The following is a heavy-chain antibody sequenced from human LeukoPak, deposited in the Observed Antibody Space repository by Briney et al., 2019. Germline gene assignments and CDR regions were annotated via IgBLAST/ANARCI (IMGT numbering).Heavy chain of an antibody. CDR3: TKGGYYGSGEIDY. V-gene: IGHV3-30*02. CDR2: IRYDASNK. D-gene: IGHD3-10*01. CDR1: GFSVSTNY. J-gene: IGHJ4*02. Sequence: GGSLRLSCAASGFSVSTNYMNWVRQAPGKGLEWVAFIRYDASNKYYADSVKGRFTISRDNSKNTLYLQMNSLRPEDTAVYYCTKGGYYGSGEIDYWGQGTLVTVSS.